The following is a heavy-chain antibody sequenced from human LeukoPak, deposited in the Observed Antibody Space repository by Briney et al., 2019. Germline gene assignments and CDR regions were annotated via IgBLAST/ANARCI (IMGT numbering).Heavy chain of an antibody. J-gene: IGHJ4*02. V-gene: IGHV3-23*01. Sequence: GETLRLSCAASGFTFNSYAMSWVRQTPGRGLEWVSGIIPSAVGSTYYPDSVKGRFTISRDNSKNTLYLQMNSLRAEDTAVYYCAKDRLYGVIGEWKAFFDYWGQGTLVTVST. CDR1: GFTFNSYA. D-gene: IGHD3-22*01. CDR3: AKDRLYGVIGEWKAFFDY. CDR2: IIPSAVGST.